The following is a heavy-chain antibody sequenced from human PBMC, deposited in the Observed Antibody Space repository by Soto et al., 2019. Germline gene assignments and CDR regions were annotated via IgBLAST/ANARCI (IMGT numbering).Heavy chain of an antibody. CDR1: EFTFSNYA. CDR2: ISYGGGTT. CDR3: AKNPGYYYDSTGYHFDY. V-gene: IGHV3-23*01. J-gene: IGHJ4*02. D-gene: IGHD3-22*01. Sequence: GGSLRLSCAASEFTFSNYAMSWVRQAPGKGLEWVSAISYGGGTTYYADSVKGRFTVSRDNSKNTLYLQMNSLRAEDTAVYYCAKNPGYYYDSTGYHFDYWGQGNMVTVSS.